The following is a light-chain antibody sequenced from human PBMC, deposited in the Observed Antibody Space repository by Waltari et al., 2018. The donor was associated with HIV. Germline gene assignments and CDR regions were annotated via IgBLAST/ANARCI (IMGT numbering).Light chain of an antibody. J-gene: IGLJ3*02. CDR2: DVT. V-gene: IGLV2-14*03. CDR3: TSFTSSSAWV. Sequence: QSALTQPASVSGSLGQSITFSCTGTSRDIGSYNYVSWYQQHPGKAPKIIIYDVTNRPSGVSNRVSGSKSGNTASLTISGLQAEDEADYYCTSFTSSSAWVFGGGTMLTVL. CDR1: SRDIGSYNY.